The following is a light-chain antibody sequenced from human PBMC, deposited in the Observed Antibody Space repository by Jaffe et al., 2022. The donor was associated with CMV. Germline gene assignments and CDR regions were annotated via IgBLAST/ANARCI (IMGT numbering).Light chain of an antibody. CDR2: AAS. V-gene: IGKV1-27*01. CDR1: QGVSNY. Sequence: DTQMTQSPSSLSASVGDRVTITCRPSQGVSNYLAWYQQKPGKVPKLLIYAASRLQSGVPSRFSGSGSGTDFTLTISSLQPEDVATYYCQKYNGAPFTFGPGTKVDIK. CDR3: QKYNGAPFT. J-gene: IGKJ3*01.